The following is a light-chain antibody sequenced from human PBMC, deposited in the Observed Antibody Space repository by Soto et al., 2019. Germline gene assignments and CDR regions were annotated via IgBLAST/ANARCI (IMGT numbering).Light chain of an antibody. CDR1: QSLNSL. J-gene: IGKJ1*01. CDR2: DAS. Sequence: DIQMTQSPSTLSASVGDRVTISCRASQSLNSLLAWYQQKPGRDPKLLIYDASTLESAVPSRLSGSGSGTEFTLTISSLPTDDFATYYCQQYNSYSSWTFGQGTKV. CDR3: QQYNSYSSWT. V-gene: IGKV1-5*01.